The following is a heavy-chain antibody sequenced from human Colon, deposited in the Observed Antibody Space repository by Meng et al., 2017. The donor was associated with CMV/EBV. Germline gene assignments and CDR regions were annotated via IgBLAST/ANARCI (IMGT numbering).Heavy chain of an antibody. V-gene: IGHV4-4*07. CDR2: IYTSGST. Sequence: QVQLQESGPGLVKPTETLSLTCTVSGDSISPYCWSLIRQSAAKGLEWIGRIYTSGSTNYNPSLESRVTMSVDTSKNQFSLRVTSVTAADTAVYYCARASAWREDYFDYWGQGTLVTVSS. D-gene: IGHD1-26*01. CDR3: ARASAWREDYFDY. CDR1: GDSISPYC. J-gene: IGHJ4*02.